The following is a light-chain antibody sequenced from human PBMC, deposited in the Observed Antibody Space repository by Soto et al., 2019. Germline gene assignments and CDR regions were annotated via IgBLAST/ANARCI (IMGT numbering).Light chain of an antibody. CDR3: QSYDSSLSGPVV. CDR1: SSNIGAGYD. CDR2: GNS. Sequence: QAVVTQPHSVSGAPGQRVTISCTGSSSNIGAGYDVHWYQQLPGTAPKLLIYGNSNRPSGVPDRFSGSKSGTSASLAITGLQAEDEADYYCQSYDSSLSGPVVFGGGTQLTVL. J-gene: IGLJ2*01. V-gene: IGLV1-40*01.